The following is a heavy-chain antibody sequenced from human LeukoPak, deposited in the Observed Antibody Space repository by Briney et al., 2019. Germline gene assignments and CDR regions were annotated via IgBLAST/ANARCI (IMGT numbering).Heavy chain of an antibody. J-gene: IGHJ4*02. CDR2: IYTSGST. CDR1: GGSISSYY. D-gene: IGHD3-22*01. Sequence: SETLSLTCTVSGGSISSYYRSWIRQPAGKGLEWIGRIYTSGSTNYNPSLKSRVTMSVDTSKNQFSLKPSSVTAADTAVYYCATLSSGKIPYDYWGQGTQDTVS. V-gene: IGHV4-4*07. CDR3: ATLSSGKIPYDY.